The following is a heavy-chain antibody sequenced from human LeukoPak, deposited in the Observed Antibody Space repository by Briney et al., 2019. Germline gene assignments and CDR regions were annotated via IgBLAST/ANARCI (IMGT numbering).Heavy chain of an antibody. CDR3: ARSWVLRYFGNS. Sequence: PGGSLRLSCAASGFTVSSNYMSWVRQVPGKGLEWVSVIYSGGSTYYADSVKGRFNISRDISKNTVYLQMNSLRAEDTAVYYCARSWVLRYFGNSWGQGTLVTVSS. D-gene: IGHD3-9*01. CDR2: IYSGGST. CDR1: GFTVSSNY. J-gene: IGHJ4*02. V-gene: IGHV3-66*01.